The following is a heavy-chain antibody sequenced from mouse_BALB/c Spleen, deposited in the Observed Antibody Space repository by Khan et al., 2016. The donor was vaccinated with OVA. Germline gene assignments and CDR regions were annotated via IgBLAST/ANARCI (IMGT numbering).Heavy chain of an antibody. CDR1: GYSITTDYA. CDR2: ISYSGST. D-gene: IGHD1-1*01. Sequence: EVQLQESGPGLVKPSQSLSLTCTVTGYSITTDYAWNWIRQFPGNKLEWMGYISYSGSTSYHPSLKSRFSIILDTSKNQFFLQLNSVTTEDTATYFCARRYYYGHWYFDVWGAGTTVTVSS. CDR3: ARRYYYGHWYFDV. V-gene: IGHV3-2*02. J-gene: IGHJ1*01.